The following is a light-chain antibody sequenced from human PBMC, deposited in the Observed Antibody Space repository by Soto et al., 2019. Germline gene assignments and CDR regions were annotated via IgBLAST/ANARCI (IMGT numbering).Light chain of an antibody. V-gene: IGLV2-14*02. CDR2: DGT. CDR1: DVGTYGV. Sequence: QSALTQPASVSGSPGQSITISCSDVGTYGVVSWYQQHPGKVPKLIIYDGTQRPSAVSDRFSGSKSANTASLTISGLQAEDDADYYCVSYTASASYVFGTGTKVTGL. CDR3: VSYTASASYV. J-gene: IGLJ1*01.